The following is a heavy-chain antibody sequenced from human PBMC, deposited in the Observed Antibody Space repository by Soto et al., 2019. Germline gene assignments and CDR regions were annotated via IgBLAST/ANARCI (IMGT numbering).Heavy chain of an antibody. V-gene: IGHV4-59*01. Sequence: SETLSLTCTVSGGSISSYYWSWIRQPPGKGLEWIGYIYYSGSTNYNPSLKSRVTISVDTSKNQFSLKLSSVTAADTAVYYCARDPWFGRYYMDVWGKGTTVTVSS. CDR3: ARDPWFGRYYMDV. CDR2: IYYSGST. D-gene: IGHD3-10*01. J-gene: IGHJ6*03. CDR1: GGSISSYY.